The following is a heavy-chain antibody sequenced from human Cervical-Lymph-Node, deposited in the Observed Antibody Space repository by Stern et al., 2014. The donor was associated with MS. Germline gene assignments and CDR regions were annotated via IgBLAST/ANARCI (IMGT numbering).Heavy chain of an antibody. CDR2: AWDDGTTK. J-gene: IGHJ4*02. V-gene: IGHV3-33*01. Sequence: VQLVESGGGVVQPGRSLRLSCAASGFTFRSYGIHWVRQAPGKGLEWGAVAWDDGTTKSYSDSVKGRFTISRDNPRQTVYLQMDNLRVEDTAIYFCARGGDFKWAVRSQFFDYWGQGTLITVSS. CDR1: GFTFRSYG. CDR3: ARGGDFKWAVRSQFFDY. D-gene: IGHD1-26*01.